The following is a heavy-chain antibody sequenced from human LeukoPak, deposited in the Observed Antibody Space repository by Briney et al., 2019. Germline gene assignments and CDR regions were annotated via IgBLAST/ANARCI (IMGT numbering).Heavy chain of an antibody. CDR1: GFTCSSYA. CDR3: ARWVVHKAFDY. CDR2: ISSNGGST. V-gene: IGHV3-64*01. J-gene: IGHJ4*02. D-gene: IGHD2-15*01. Sequence: GGSLRLSCAASGFTCSSYAMHWVRQAPGKGLEYVSAISSNGGSTYYANSVKGRFTISRDNSKNTLYLQMGSLRAEDMAVYYCARWVVHKAFDYWGQGTLVTVSS.